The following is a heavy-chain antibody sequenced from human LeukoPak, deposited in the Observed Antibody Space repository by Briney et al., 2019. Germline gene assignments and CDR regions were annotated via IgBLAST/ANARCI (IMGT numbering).Heavy chain of an antibody. J-gene: IGHJ1*01. CDR3: ARVDSGSACAS. Sequence: GGSLRLSCGASGFTVSSNYMSWVRQAPGKGLEFVSAISKNGRNTYYGNSMKGRFTISRDISKNTLYLQMGSLRPEDMAVYYCARVDSGSACASWGQGILVTVSS. CDR2: ISKNGRNT. V-gene: IGHV3-64*01. D-gene: IGHD6-19*01. CDR1: GFTVSSNY.